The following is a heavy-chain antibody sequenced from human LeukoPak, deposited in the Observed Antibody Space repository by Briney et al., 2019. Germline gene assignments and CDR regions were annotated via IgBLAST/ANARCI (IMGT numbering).Heavy chain of an antibody. J-gene: IGHJ6*03. CDR3: AMDTVVALSLPYYYMDV. CDR1: VGTFSSYA. V-gene: IGHV1-69*05. CDR2: INPNFGTA. Sequence: ASVKVSCKSSVGTFSSYAISWVRQPPGQGLEGMGGINPNFGTANNAQKFQGRVTITTDECTSTAYMELSSLRSEDTAVYYCAMDTVVALSLPYYYMDVWGKGTSVTVSS. D-gene: IGHD4-23*01.